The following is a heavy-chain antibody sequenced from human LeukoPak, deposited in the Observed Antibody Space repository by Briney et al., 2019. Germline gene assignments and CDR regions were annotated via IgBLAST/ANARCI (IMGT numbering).Heavy chain of an antibody. CDR3: ARERGGSKLSGLYGRDYYYMDV. CDR1: GFTFTSSA. V-gene: IGHV3-23*01. D-gene: IGHD3-16*01. Sequence: GGSLRLSCAASGFTFTSSAMSWVRQAPGKGLEWVSVISGSGHTTDYADSVKGRFTVSRDNAKNTLFLQMNSLRAEDTAVYFWARERGGSKLSGLYGRDYYYMDVWGKGTTVTVSS. CDR2: ISGSGHTT. J-gene: IGHJ6*03.